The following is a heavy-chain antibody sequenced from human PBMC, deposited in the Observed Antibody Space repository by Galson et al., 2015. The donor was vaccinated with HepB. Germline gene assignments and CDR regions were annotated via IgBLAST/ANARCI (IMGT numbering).Heavy chain of an antibody. J-gene: IGHJ6*02. V-gene: IGHV4-34*01. Sequence: SETLSLTCAVYGGSFSGYYWSWIRQPPGKGLEWIWEINHSGSTNYNPSLKSRVTISVDTSKNQFSLKLSSVTAADTAVYYCARGRYCSVGSCDYYYYYYGMDVWSQGTTVTVSS. CDR1: GGSFSGYY. CDR3: ARGRYCSVGSCDYYYYYYGMDV. D-gene: IGHD2-15*01. CDR2: INHSGST.